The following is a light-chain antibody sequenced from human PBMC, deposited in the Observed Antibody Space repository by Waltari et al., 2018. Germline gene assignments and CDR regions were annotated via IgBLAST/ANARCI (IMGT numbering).Light chain of an antibody. V-gene: IGLV2-14*01. CDR3: SSYTSSSTFHVV. J-gene: IGLJ2*01. CDR1: SSDVGGYNY. CDR2: DVS. Sequence: QSALTQPASVSGSPGQSITISCTGTSSDVGGYNYVSWYQQHPGKAPKLMIYDVSKRPSVVSNRFSGSKSGNTASLTISGLQAEDEADYYCSSYTSSSTFHVVFGGGTKLTVL.